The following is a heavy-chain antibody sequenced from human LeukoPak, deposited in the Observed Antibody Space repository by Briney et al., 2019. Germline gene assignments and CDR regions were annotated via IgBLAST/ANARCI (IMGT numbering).Heavy chain of an antibody. CDR2: ITGSGGST. CDR3: ARELFDFDY. V-gene: IGHV3-23*01. J-gene: IGHJ4*02. CDR1: GFTFDNFA. D-gene: IGHD3-10*01. Sequence: GGSLRLSCAPSGFTFDNFAMTWVRQAPGKGLEWVSEITGSGGSTYYADSVKGRFTISRGNSKNTLYLQMNSLRAEDTAIYYCARELFDFDYWGQGTLVTVSS.